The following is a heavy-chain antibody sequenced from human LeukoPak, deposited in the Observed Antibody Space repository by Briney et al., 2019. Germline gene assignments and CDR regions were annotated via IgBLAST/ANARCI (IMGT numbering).Heavy chain of an antibody. Sequence: SVKVSCKASGGTFSSYAISWVRQAPGQGLEWMGRIIPILGIANYAQKFQGRVTITADKSTSTAYMELSSLRSEDTAVYYCARADGWTVKTTVDYWGQGTLVTVSS. V-gene: IGHV1-69*04. CDR1: GGTFSSYA. CDR2: IIPILGIA. D-gene: IGHD4-17*01. J-gene: IGHJ4*02. CDR3: ARADGWTVKTTVDY.